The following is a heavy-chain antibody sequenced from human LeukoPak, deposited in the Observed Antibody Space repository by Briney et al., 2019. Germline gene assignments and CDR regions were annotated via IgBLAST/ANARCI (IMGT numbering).Heavy chain of an antibody. Sequence: GGSLRLSCAASGFTFSSYAMSWVRQAPGKGLEWISSISSGATNTYYVDSVKGRFTISRDSSNTTLFLQMTSLRAEDTAIYFCARARSMLILRSSFDYWGQGALVTASS. CDR1: GFTFSSYA. CDR3: ARARSMLILRSSFDY. CDR2: ISSGATNT. V-gene: IGHV3-23*01. D-gene: IGHD2-21*02. J-gene: IGHJ4*02.